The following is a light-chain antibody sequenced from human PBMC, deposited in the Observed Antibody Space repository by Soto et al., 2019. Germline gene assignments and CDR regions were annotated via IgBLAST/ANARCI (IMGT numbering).Light chain of an antibody. CDR2: AAS. CDR1: QSISNF. V-gene: IGKV1-39*01. CDR3: QQTYSTPLT. J-gene: IGKJ4*01. Sequence: DIQMTQSPSSLSASVGDRVTITCRASQSISNFLNWYQQKPGKAPKLLLYAASSLQSGVPSRFSGSGSGTDFTLHILILQPADLATYYCQQTYSTPLTFGGGTKVEIK.